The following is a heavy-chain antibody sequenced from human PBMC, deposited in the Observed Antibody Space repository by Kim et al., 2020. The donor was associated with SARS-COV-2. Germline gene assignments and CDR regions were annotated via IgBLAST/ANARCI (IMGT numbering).Heavy chain of an antibody. V-gene: IGHV3-66*01. CDR3: ARYCDAISCPVKEGGGDLDY. J-gene: IGHJ4*02. Sequence: GGSLRLSCAASGFTVSSNYMSWVRQAPGKGLEWVSTLYSGGSTYYAASVKGRFTISRDNSKNTLYLQMNSLRGEDTAVYYCARYCDAISCPVKEGGGDLDYWGQGTLVTVSS. D-gene: IGHD2-21*01. CDR2: LYSGGST. CDR1: GFTVSSNY.